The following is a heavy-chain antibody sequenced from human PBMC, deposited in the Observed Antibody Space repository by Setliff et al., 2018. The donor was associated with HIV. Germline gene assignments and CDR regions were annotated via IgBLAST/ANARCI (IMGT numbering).Heavy chain of an antibody. CDR2: IYSNGRT. Sequence: KPSETLSLTCTVSGGSITSGSYYWSWIRQPAGKGLEWIGRIYSNGRTTHNPSLKSRVTISRDTSENQFSLRLRSVTAADTAVYYCARGSYTVRIDYWGQGTRVTVSS. CDR3: ARGSYTVRIDY. J-gene: IGHJ4*02. D-gene: IGHD3-10*01. V-gene: IGHV4-61*02. CDR1: GGSITSGSYY.